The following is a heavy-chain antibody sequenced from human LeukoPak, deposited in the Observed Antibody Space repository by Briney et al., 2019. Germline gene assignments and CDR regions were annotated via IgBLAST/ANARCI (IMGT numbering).Heavy chain of an antibody. CDR3: ARGSLQRITIFGVVIEGGNWFDP. V-gene: IGHV1-69*04. CDR2: IIPIFGIA. J-gene: IGHJ5*02. Sequence: GASVKVSCKASGGTFSSYAISWVRQAPGQGLEWMGRIIPIFGIANYAQKFQGRVTITADKSTSTAYMELSSLRSEDTAVYYCARGSLQRITIFGVVIEGGNWFDPWGQGTLVTVSS. CDR1: GGTFSSYA. D-gene: IGHD3-3*01.